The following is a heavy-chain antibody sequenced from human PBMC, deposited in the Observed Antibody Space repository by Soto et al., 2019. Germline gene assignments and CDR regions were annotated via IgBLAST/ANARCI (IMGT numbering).Heavy chain of an antibody. CDR3: AILPSEKYEYDY. V-gene: IGHV1-18*01. D-gene: IGHD2-15*01. Sequence: ASVKVSCKGSGYTFTDYGILWLRQAPGQGLEWMGWISIYYGYTDYSQKLQGRVTMTRDISTRTAYMELTSLRSDDTAVYYCAILPSEKYEYDYWGQGTPVTVSA. CDR1: GYTFTDYG. J-gene: IGHJ4*02. CDR2: ISIYYGYT.